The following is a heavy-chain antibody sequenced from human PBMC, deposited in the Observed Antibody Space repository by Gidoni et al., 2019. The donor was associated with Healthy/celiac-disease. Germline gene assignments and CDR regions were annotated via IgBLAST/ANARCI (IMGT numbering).Heavy chain of an antibody. CDR3: ARNGLYSSSFNYYYYYMDV. J-gene: IGHJ6*03. CDR2: IWYDGSNK. Sequence: QVQLVESGGGVVQPGRSLRLSCAASGFTFSSYGMHWVRQAPGKGLEWVAVIWYDGSNKYYADSVKGLFTISRDNSKNTLYLQMNSLRAEDTAVYYCARNGLYSSSFNYYYYYMDVWGKGTTVTVSS. V-gene: IGHV3-33*01. CDR1: GFTFSSYG. D-gene: IGHD6-13*01.